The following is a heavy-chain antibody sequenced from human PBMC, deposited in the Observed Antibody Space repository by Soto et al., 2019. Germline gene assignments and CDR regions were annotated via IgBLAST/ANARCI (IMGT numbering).Heavy chain of an antibody. CDR2: IIPIFCTA. V-gene: IGHV1-69*06. CDR1: GGTFSSYA. J-gene: IGHJ6*02. CDR3: ASDPYSSSRTVHYYGMDV. D-gene: IGHD6-13*01. Sequence: QVQLVQSGAEVKKPGSSVKVSCKASGGTFSSYAISWVRQAPGQGLEWMGGIIPIFCTANYAQKFQGRVTITADKSTSTAYMELSSLRSEDTAVYYCASDPYSSSRTVHYYGMDVWGQGTKVTVSS.